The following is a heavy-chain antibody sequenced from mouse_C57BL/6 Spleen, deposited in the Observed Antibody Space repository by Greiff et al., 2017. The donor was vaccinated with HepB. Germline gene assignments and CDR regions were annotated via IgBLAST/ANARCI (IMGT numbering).Heavy chain of an antibody. CDR3: ARGDYYGSSYGYYAMDY. CDR2: ISSGGSYT. J-gene: IGHJ4*01. Sequence: EVQLVESGGDLVKPGGSLKLSCAASGFTFSSYGMSWVRQTPDKRLEWVATISSGGSYTYYPDSVKGRFTISRDNAKNTLYLQMSSLKSEDTAMYYCARGDYYGSSYGYYAMDYWGQGTSVTVSS. D-gene: IGHD1-1*01. V-gene: IGHV5-6*01. CDR1: GFTFSSYG.